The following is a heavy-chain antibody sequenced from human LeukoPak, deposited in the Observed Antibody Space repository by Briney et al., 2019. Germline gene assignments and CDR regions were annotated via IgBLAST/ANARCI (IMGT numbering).Heavy chain of an antibody. CDR1: GYTFTSYD. CDR2: MNPNSGNT. V-gene: IGHV1-8*03. J-gene: IGHJ4*02. D-gene: IGHD2-15*01. CDR3: ARAGGYCGRISCPYYFDY. Sequence: ASVKVSCKASGYTFTSYDINWVRQATGQGLEWMGWMNPNSGNTGYAQKFQGRVTITRNTSISTAYMELSSLRSEDTAAYYCARAGGYCGRISCPYYFDYWGQGSLVAVSS.